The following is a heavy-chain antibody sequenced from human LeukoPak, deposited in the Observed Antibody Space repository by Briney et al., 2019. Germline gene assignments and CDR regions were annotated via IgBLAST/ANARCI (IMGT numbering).Heavy chain of an antibody. V-gene: IGHV3-33*01. D-gene: IGHD6-6*01. CDR2: IWYDGSHQ. CDR1: GFTFSEFG. J-gene: IGHJ6*02. Sequence: GRSLRLSCAASGFTFSEFGMQWVRQAPGKGLEWVAVIWYDGSHQYYVDSVKGRFIISRDNSKNTLYLQMNSLRAEDTGVYYCAMPTSPFYYYGMDVWGQGTTVTVSS. CDR3: AMPTSPFYYYGMDV.